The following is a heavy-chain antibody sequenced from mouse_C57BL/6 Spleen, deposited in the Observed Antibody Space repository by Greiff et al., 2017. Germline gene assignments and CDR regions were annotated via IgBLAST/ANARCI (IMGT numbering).Heavy chain of an antibody. Sequence: QVQLKESGAELVKPGASVKISCKASGYAFSSYWMNWVKQRPGKGLEWIGQIYPGDGDTNYNGKFKGKATLTADKSSSTAYMQLSSLTSEDSAVYFCARSGATRYFDGGGTGTTVTVSS. D-gene: IGHD3-1*01. CDR2: IYPGDGDT. J-gene: IGHJ1*03. V-gene: IGHV1-80*01. CDR3: ARSGATRYFDG. CDR1: GYAFSSYW.